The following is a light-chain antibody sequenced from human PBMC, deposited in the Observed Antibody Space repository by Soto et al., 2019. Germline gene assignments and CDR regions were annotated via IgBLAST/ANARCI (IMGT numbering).Light chain of an antibody. CDR2: DVI. V-gene: IGLV2-14*01. Sequence: QSALTQPASVSGSPGQSITISCTGTSSDIGAYNYVSWYQQHPGKAPKLMIYDVINRPSGVSDRFSGSKSGNTASLTISGLQSEDEADYYCSSYTTSRTLFGGGTKLTVL. CDR1: SSDIGAYNY. J-gene: IGLJ2*01. CDR3: SSYTTSRTL.